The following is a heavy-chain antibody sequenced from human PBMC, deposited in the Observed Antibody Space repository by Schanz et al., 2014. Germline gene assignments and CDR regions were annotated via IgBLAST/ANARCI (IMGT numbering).Heavy chain of an antibody. Sequence: QGQLVQSGAEVKKPGASVKVSCKASGYTFISYGITWVRQAPGQGLEWMGWINGYNGHTLYAQKFQGRVTMTTDTSTSTSYMELSSLKSEDTAVYYCARGPLGTSPWGQGTLVNVSS. CDR2: INGYNGHT. CDR3: ARGPLGTSP. V-gene: IGHV1-18*01. CDR1: GYTFISYG. J-gene: IGHJ5*02. D-gene: IGHD5-12*01.